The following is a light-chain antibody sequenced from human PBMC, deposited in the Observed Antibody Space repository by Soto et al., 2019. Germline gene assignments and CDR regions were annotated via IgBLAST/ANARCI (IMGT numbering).Light chain of an antibody. Sequence: QSVLTQPPSASGSPGQSVTISCTGTSSDVGGYNFVSWYQQHPGKAPKRMIYEVSKRPSGVPDRFSGSKSGNTASLTVSGLQAEDEADYYCSSYAGSNNWGVFGGGTKVTVL. V-gene: IGLV2-8*01. CDR2: EVS. CDR1: SSDVGGYNF. J-gene: IGLJ3*02. CDR3: SSYAGSNNWGV.